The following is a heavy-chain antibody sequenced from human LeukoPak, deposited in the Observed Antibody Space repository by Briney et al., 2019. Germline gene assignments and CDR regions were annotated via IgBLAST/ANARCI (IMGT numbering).Heavy chain of an antibody. D-gene: IGHD3-22*01. Sequence: ASVKVSCKASGCTFTGYYMHWVRQAPGQGLEWMGWINPNSGGTNYAQKFQGRVTMTRDTSISTAYMELSRLRSDDTAVYYCARDREKSSGYYESDAFDIWGQGTMVTVSS. J-gene: IGHJ3*02. CDR2: INPNSGGT. CDR1: GCTFTGYY. CDR3: ARDREKSSGYYESDAFDI. V-gene: IGHV1-2*02.